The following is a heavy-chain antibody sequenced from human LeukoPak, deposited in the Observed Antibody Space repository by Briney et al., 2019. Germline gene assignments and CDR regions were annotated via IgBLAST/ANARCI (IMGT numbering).Heavy chain of an antibody. CDR1: GFTFTSYA. J-gene: IGHJ4*02. CDR3: AREELTHFDY. CDR2: ISSSSSYI. V-gene: IGHV3-21*01. D-gene: IGHD1-7*01. Sequence: GGSLRLSCAASGFTFTSYAMSWVRQAPGKGLEWVSSISSSSSYIYYADSVKGRFTISRDNAKNSLYLQMNSLRAEDTAVYYCAREELTHFDYWGQGTLVTVSS.